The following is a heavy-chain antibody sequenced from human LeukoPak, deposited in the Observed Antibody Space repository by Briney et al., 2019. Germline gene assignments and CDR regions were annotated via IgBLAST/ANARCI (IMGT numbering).Heavy chain of an antibody. D-gene: IGHD6-25*01. CDR3: ARDQRGPVDY. CDR1: GGSISSYY. CDR2: IYYSGST. V-gene: IGHV4-59*12. J-gene: IGHJ4*02. Sequence: SETLSLTCTVSGGSISSYYWSWIRQPPGKGLEWIGYIYYSGSTNYNPSLKSRVTISVDTSKNQFSLKLSSVTAADTAVYYCARDQRGPVDYSGQGTLVTVSS.